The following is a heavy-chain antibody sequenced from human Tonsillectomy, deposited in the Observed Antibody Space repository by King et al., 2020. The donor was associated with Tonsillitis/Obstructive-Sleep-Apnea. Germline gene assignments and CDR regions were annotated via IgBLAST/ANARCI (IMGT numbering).Heavy chain of an antibody. CDR1: EFSLSTGGVG. Sequence: TLKESGPTLVKPTQTLTLTCTFSEFSLSTGGVGVGRIRQPPGKALEWLALIYWDDDKYYSQSLKSRLSITRDTSKNQVVLTITNWDHVDTATYYCAHTEWQPPGYFDCWRQGTLVTVS. CDR3: AHTEWQPPGYFDC. V-gene: IGHV2-5*02. J-gene: IGHJ4*02. CDR2: IYWDDDK. D-gene: IGHD3-3*01.